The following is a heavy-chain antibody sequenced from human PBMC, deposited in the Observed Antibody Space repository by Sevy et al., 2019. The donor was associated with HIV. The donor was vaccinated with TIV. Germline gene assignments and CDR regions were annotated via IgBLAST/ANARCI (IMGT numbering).Heavy chain of an antibody. Sequence: SETLSLTCTVSGGSISSGGYYWSWIRQHPGKGLEWIGYIYYSGSTYYNPSLKSRVTISVDTSKNQFSLKLSSVTAADTAVYHCARSSGRLNYWYFDLWGRGTQVTVSS. CDR3: ARSSGRLNYWYFDL. J-gene: IGHJ2*01. CDR2: IYYSGST. V-gene: IGHV4-31*03. D-gene: IGHD1-26*01. CDR1: GGSISSGGYY.